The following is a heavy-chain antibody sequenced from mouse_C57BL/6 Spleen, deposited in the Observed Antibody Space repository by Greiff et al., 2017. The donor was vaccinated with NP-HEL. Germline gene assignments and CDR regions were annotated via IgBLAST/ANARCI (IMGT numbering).Heavy chain of an antibody. Sequence: EVQLQQSGPELVKPGASVKMSCKASGYTFTDYNMHWVKQSHGKSLEWIGYINPNNGGTSYNQKFKGKATLTVNKSSSTAYMELRSLTSEDSAVYYCAKETAQAPLFAYWGQGTLVTVSA. CDR3: AKETAQAPLFAY. CDR2: INPNNGGT. CDR1: GYTFTDYN. V-gene: IGHV1-22*01. J-gene: IGHJ3*01. D-gene: IGHD3-2*02.